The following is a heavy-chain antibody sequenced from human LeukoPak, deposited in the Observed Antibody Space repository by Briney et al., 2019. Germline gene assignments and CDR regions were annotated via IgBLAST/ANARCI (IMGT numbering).Heavy chain of an antibody. J-gene: IGHJ4*02. CDR1: GYTLTELS. CDR2: FDPEDGET. D-gene: IGHD6-13*01. V-gene: IGHV1-24*01. Sequence: ASVKVSCKVSGYTLTELSMHWVRQAPGKGLEWMGGFDPEDGETIYAQKFQGRVTMTEDTSTDTAYMELRSLRSDDTAVYYCARDRGQLENFDYWGQGTLVTVSS. CDR3: ARDRGQLENFDY.